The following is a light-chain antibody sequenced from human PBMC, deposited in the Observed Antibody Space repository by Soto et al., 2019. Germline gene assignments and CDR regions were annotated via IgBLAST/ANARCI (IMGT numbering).Light chain of an antibody. Sequence: QSALTXPASVSGSPGQSXTXXXTXXXXXVGGYNYVSWYQHHPGKAPRLMIYEVSNRPSGVSDRFSGSKSGNTASLTISGLLAEDEADYYCSSYTSISTYVFGTGTKLTVL. CDR3: SSYTSISTYV. CDR1: XXXVGGYNY. CDR2: EVS. J-gene: IGLJ1*01. V-gene: IGLV2-14*01.